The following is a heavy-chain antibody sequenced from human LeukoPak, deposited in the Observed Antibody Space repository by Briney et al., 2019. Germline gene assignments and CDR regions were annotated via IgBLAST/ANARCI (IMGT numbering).Heavy chain of an antibody. CDR3: ARSPLLSYCSSTSCPNWFDP. Sequence: GGSLRLSCAASGLTFSNYWMSWVRQGPGKGLEWVANIKHDGSEKYCIDSVKGRFTISRDNAKNSVYLQMNRLRAEDTAVYYCARSPLLSYCSSTSCPNWFDPWGQGTLVTVSS. J-gene: IGHJ5*02. D-gene: IGHD2-2*01. CDR1: GLTFSNYW. V-gene: IGHV3-7*01. CDR2: IKHDGSEK.